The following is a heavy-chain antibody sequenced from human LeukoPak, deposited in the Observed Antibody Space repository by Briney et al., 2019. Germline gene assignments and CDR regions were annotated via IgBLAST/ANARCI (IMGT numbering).Heavy chain of an antibody. CDR2: IIPIFGTA. CDR1: GGTFSIYA. CDR3: ARDGAPIVGATSGFDY. J-gene: IGHJ4*02. Sequence: GASVKVSCKAPGGTFSIYAISWVRHAPGQGLEWMGGIIPIFGTANYAQKFQGRVTITTDESTSTAYMELSSLRSEDTDVYYCARDGAPIVGATSGFDYWGQGTLVTVSS. V-gene: IGHV1-69*05. D-gene: IGHD1-26*01.